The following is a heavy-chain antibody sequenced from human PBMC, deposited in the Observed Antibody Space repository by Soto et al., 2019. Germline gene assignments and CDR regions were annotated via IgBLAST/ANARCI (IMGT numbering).Heavy chain of an antibody. D-gene: IGHD2-21*01. CDR2: MSPGNSDI. J-gene: IGHJ4*02. V-gene: IGHV5-51*01. CDR1: GYTFNTYW. CDR3: ARQGRTSASSDF. Sequence: GESLKISCRGFGYTFNTYWIGWVRQMPGKGLEWMGVMSPGNSDIRYSPAFQGEVSISAATSISTAYLQWSSLKTSDSGMYYCARQGRTSASSDFWGQGTLVTSPQ.